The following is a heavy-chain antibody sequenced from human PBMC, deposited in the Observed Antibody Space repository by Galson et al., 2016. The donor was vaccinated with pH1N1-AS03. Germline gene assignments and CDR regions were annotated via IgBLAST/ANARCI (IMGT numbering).Heavy chain of an antibody. J-gene: IGHJ6*03. CDR1: GFNFDKYT. V-gene: IGHV3-21*01. CDR3: AKVGGVIDWNDYNYIDR. CDR2: ISSNSAST. Sequence: SLRLSCAASGFNFDKYTMTWVRQAPGKGLEWISSISSNSASTYYADSLKGRFTVSRDNAKNSLYLQMDSLSAEDTAVYYCAKVGGVIDWNDYNYIDRWGTGTPVNVAS. D-gene: IGHD1-1*01.